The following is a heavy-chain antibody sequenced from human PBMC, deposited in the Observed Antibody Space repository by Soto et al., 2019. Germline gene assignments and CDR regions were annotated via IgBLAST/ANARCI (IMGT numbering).Heavy chain of an antibody. CDR3: VRCRCFNCSYYYIAV. CDR2: MNPNSDHT. J-gene: IGHJ6*03. V-gene: IGHV1-8*01. D-gene: IGHD2-8*01. CDR1: GYTFSNYD. Sequence: QVHLVQSGAEVKKPGASVKVSCKASGYTFSNYDINWVRQATGQGLEWMGWMNPNSDHTGYAQKFQGRVTMTRNTSKRSGYMAPSSRRSEATAAYYCVRCRCFNCSYYYIAVRGKGSKVT.